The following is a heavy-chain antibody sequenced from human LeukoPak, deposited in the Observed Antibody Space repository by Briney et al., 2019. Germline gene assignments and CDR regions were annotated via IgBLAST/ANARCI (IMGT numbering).Heavy chain of an antibody. Sequence: GGSLRLSCTASGFTFGTYRMNWVRQAPGKGLEWVAYISSSSNTKYYADSVKGRFTISRDNAKNSLYLQMNSLRAEDTAAYYCARDISSTVTTVWGQGALVTVSS. CDR2: ISSSSNTK. J-gene: IGHJ4*02. CDR1: GFTFGTYR. D-gene: IGHD4-17*01. CDR3: ARDISSTVTTV. V-gene: IGHV3-48*04.